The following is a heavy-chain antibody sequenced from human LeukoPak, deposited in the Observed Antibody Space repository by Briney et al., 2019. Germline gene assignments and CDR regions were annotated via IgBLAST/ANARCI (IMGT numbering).Heavy chain of an antibody. J-gene: IGHJ6*02. CDR3: ARGHCSSTSCYAGYYYYYGMDV. D-gene: IGHD2-2*01. Sequence: GGSLRLSCAASGFTFSSYGMHCVRQAPGKGLDWVAVIWYDGSNKYYADSVKGRFTISRDNSKNTLYLQMNSLRAEDTAVYYCARGHCSSTSCYAGYYYYYGMDVWGQGTTVTVSS. CDR1: GFTFSSYG. V-gene: IGHV3-33*01. CDR2: IWYDGSNK.